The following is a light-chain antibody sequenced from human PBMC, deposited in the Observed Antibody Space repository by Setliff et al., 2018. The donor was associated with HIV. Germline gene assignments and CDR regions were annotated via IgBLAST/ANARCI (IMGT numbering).Light chain of an antibody. CDR2: EVN. Sequence: QSALAQPASVSGSPGQSITISCTGTSSDVGGYNFVSWYQHHPGKAPKVVIYEVNNRPSGVSYRFSGSKSGNTASLTISGLQAEDEAEYYCSSYGSSGTFYVFGTGTKVTV. CDR3: SSYGSSGTFYV. J-gene: IGLJ1*01. V-gene: IGLV2-14*01. CDR1: SSDVGGYNF.